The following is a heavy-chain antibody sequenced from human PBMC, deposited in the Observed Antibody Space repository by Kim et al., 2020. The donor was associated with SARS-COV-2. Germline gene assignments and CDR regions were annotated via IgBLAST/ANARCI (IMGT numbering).Heavy chain of an antibody. CDR3: ARGQGYFDWLLLVGDRADY. D-gene: IGHD3-9*01. Sequence: GRFTISRNNSKNTLYLQMNSLRAEDTAVYYCARGQGYFDWLLLVGDRADYWGQGTLVTVSS. J-gene: IGHJ4*02. V-gene: IGHV3-30*07.